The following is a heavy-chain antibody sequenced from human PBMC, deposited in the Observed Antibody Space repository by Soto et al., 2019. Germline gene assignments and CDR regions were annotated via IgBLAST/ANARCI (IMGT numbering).Heavy chain of an antibody. Sequence: GASVKVSCKASGGTFSSYAISWVRQAPGQGLEWMGGIIPIFGTANYAQKFQGRVTITADESTSTAYMELSSLRSEDTAVYYCARESEERTMVRGVKRFDYWGQGTLVTVSS. D-gene: IGHD3-10*01. CDR2: IIPIFGTA. V-gene: IGHV1-69*13. CDR1: GGTFSSYA. J-gene: IGHJ4*02. CDR3: ARESEERTMVRGVKRFDY.